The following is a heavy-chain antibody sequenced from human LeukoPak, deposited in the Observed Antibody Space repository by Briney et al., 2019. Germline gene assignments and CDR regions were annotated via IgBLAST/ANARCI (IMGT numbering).Heavy chain of an antibody. J-gene: IGHJ4*02. D-gene: IGHD3-22*01. CDR2: INPNSGGT. CDR1: GYTFTGYY. Sequence: ASVKVSCKAAGYTFTGYYMHWWRRAPGQGLEWRGGINPNSGGTNYAQKFQGRVTMTRDTSISTAYMELSRLRSDDTAVYYCARAGTYYYDSSGSAIDYWGQGTLVTVSS. V-gene: IGHV1-2*02. CDR3: ARAGTYYYDSSGSAIDY.